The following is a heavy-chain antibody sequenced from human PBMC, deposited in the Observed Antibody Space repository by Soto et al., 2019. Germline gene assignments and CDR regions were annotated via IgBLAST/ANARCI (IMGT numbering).Heavy chain of an antibody. CDR2: IDPSDSYT. Sequence: PGESLKISCKGSGYSFTSYWISWVRQMPGKGLEWMGRIDPSDSYTNYSPSFQGHVTISADKSISTAYLQWSSLKASDTAMYYCARIPPTVVNPYYYYYGMDVWGQGTTVTVSS. D-gene: IGHD4-17*01. J-gene: IGHJ6*02. CDR3: ARIPPTVVNPYYYYYGMDV. CDR1: GYSFTSYW. V-gene: IGHV5-10-1*01.